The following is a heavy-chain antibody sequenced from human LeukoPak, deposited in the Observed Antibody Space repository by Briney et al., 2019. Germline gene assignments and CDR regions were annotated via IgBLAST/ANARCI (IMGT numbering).Heavy chain of an antibody. CDR2: IRSSGSTK. V-gene: IGHV3-48*03. CDR1: GFTFSSCE. CDR3: ARVGKAAGYMDV. D-gene: IGHD6-13*01. J-gene: IGHJ6*03. Sequence: GGSLRLSCAASGFTFSSCEMNWVRQAPGKGLEWVSYIRSSGSTKYFADSVKGRVTISRDNAKNSLYLQMNSLRAEDTAVYYCARVGKAAGYMDVWGKGTTVTISS.